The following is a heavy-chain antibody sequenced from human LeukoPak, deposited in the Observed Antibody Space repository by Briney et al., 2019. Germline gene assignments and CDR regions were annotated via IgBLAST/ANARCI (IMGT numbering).Heavy chain of an antibody. CDR2: INHRGRT. J-gene: IGHJ5*02. D-gene: IGHD6-13*01. CDR3: AXGXGXAAAGTCWFDP. Sequence: SWLPQPPRKGGEWIGEINHRGRTNYNPSLKSPVTLPVGPSKKHISLKMISVTAAGHACYYCAXGXGXAAAGTCWFDPWGQGTRVSVSS. V-gene: IGHV4-34*01.